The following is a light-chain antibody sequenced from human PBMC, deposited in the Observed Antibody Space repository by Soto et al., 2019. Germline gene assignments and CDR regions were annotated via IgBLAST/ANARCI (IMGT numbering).Light chain of an antibody. CDR2: DAS. Sequence: EIVLTQSPATLSLSPGERATLSCRASQSVSTSLAWYQHKPGQAPRLLIYDASNRATGIPARFSGSGSGTDFTLTISSLEPADFAVYYCQQYIDWPPGTFGQGTAVEIK. CDR3: QQYIDWPPGT. J-gene: IGKJ1*01. CDR1: QSVSTS. V-gene: IGKV3-11*01.